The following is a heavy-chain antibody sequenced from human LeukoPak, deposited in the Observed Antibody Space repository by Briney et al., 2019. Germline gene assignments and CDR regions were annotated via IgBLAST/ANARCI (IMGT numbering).Heavy chain of an antibody. Sequence: SETLSLTCAVYGGSFSGYYWSWIRQPPGKGLEWIGEINHGGSTIYNPSLKSRVTISVDTSKNQFSLKLSSVTAADTAVYYCARGPWIQLWSVPFDYWGQGTLVTVSS. J-gene: IGHJ4*02. CDR2: INHGGST. CDR1: GGSFSGYY. CDR3: ARGPWIQLWSVPFDY. V-gene: IGHV4-34*01. D-gene: IGHD5-18*01.